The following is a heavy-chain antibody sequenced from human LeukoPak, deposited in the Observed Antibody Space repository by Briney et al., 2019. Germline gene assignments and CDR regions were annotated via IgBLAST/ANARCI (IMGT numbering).Heavy chain of an antibody. CDR2: IYYSGST. D-gene: IGHD1-1*01. Sequence: PSETLSLTCTVSGGSISSYYWSWIRQPPGKGLEWIGDIYYSGSTKYNPSLKSRVTISVDMSKNQFSLKLNSVTAADTAVYYCARDRLQLQSWGQGTLVTVSS. CDR3: ARDRLQLQS. CDR1: GGSISSYY. V-gene: IGHV4-59*01. J-gene: IGHJ5*02.